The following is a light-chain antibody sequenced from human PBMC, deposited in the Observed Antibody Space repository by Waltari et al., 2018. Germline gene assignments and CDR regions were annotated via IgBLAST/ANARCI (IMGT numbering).Light chain of an antibody. CDR1: VLAKKY. CDR3: YSAADNKGVV. Sequence: SYELTQPSSVSVSPGQTARITCSGDVLAKKYARWFQQKPGQAPVLVIYTDSERPSGIPERFSGSSSGTTVTLTISGAQVEDEADYYCYSAADNKGVVFGGGTKLTVL. J-gene: IGLJ2*01. CDR2: TDS. V-gene: IGLV3-27*01.